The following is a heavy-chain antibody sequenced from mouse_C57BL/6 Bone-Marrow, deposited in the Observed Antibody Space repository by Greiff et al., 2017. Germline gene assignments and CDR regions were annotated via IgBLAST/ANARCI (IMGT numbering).Heavy chain of an antibody. J-gene: IGHJ3*01. CDR3: TGDTRAY. CDR2: IRLKSDNYAT. CDR1: GFTFSNYW. Sequence: DVKLVESGGGLVQPGGSMKLSCVASGFTFSNYWMNWVSQSPEKGLEWVAQIRLKSDNYATHYAESVKGRFTISRDESKSSVYLQMNNLRADDTGIYYCTGDTRAYWGQGTLVTVSA. V-gene: IGHV6-3*01. D-gene: IGHD1-1*01.